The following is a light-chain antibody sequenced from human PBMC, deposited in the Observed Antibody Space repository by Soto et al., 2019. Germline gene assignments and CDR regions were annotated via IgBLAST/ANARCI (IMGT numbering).Light chain of an antibody. V-gene: IGKV3-20*01. CDR2: GAS. J-gene: IGKJ2*01. Sequence: EIVLTQSPGTLSLSPGERATLSCRASQSVSSSYLAWYQQKPGQAPRLLIYGASSRATGIPYRFSGSGSGTDCTLTISRLEPEDFAVYFCQKYGSSPSTFGQWTKLEIK. CDR1: QSVSSSY. CDR3: QKYGSSPST.